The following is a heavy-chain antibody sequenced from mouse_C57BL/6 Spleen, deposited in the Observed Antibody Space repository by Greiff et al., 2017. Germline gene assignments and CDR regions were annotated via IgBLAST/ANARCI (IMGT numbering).Heavy chain of an antibody. J-gene: IGHJ4*01. CDR2: IRNKANGYTT. V-gene: IGHV7-3*01. CDR1: GFTFTDYY. Sequence: EVHLVESGGGLVQPGGSLSLSCAASGFTFTDYYMSWVRQPPGKALEWLGFIRNKANGYTTEYSASVKGRFTISRNNSQSILYLQMNALRAEDSDTYCCARSLNYDGSKGYYYAMDYWGQGTSVTVSS. CDR3: ARSLNYDGSKGYYYAMDY. D-gene: IGHD1-1*01.